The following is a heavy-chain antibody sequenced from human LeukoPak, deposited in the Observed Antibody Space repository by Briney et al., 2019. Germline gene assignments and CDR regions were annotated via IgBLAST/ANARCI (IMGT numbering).Heavy chain of an antibody. CDR3: AKGDYGDYSTFDI. D-gene: IGHD4-17*01. Sequence: ASVKVSCKASGYTFTSYYMHWVRQAPGQGLEWMGIINPSGGSTSYAQKFQDRVTMTRDTSISTAYMELSSLTSDDTAMYYCAKGDYGDYSTFDIWGQGTMVTVSS. CDR2: INPSGGST. CDR1: GYTFTSYY. V-gene: IGHV1-46*01. J-gene: IGHJ3*02.